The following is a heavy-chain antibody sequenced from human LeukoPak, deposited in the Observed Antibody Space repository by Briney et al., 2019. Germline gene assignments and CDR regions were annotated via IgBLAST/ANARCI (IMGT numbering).Heavy chain of an antibody. CDR3: ARGSGYCSSTGCYTSYDFDY. D-gene: IGHD2-2*01. V-gene: IGHV3-64*01. J-gene: IGHJ4*02. CDR2: ISSNGGST. CDR1: GFTFSTYA. Sequence: GGSLRLSCAASGFTFSTYAMHWVRQAPGKGLEYVSAISSNGGSTYYVNSVKGRFTISRDNSKNTLYLQMGSLRTEDMAVYYCARGSGYCSSTGCYTSYDFDYWGQGTLVTVSS.